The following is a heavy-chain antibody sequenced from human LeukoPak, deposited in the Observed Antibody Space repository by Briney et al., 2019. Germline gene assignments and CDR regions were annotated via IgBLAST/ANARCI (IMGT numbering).Heavy chain of an antibody. Sequence: GGSLRLSCAASGFTFSSYWMSWVRQAPGKGLEWVANIKQDGSEKYYVDSVKGRFTISRDNAKNSLYLQMNSLRAEDTAVYFCARVATGSYDWFDPWGQGTLVTVSS. V-gene: IGHV3-7*01. D-gene: IGHD3-10*01. CDR1: GFTFSSYW. J-gene: IGHJ5*02. CDR2: IKQDGSEK. CDR3: ARVATGSYDWFDP.